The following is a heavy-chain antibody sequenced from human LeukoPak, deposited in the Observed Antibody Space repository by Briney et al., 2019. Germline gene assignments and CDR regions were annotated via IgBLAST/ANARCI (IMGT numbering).Heavy chain of an antibody. J-gene: IGHJ4*02. CDR2: IKQDGSEK. D-gene: IGHD3-3*01. CDR3: ARDEYYDFWSGTY. CDR1: GFTFSSYW. V-gene: IGHV3-7*03. Sequence: GGSLRLSCAASGFTFSSYWMSWVRQAPGKGLEWVANIKQDGSEKYYVDSVKGRFTISRDNAKNSLYLQMNSLGAEDTAVYYCARDEYYDFWSGTYWGQGTLVTVSS.